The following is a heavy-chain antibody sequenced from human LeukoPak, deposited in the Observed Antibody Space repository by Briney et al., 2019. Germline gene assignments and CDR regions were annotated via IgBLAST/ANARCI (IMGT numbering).Heavy chain of an antibody. CDR3: TRDPRHFDS. CDR2: ISGSGHDI. Sequence: GGSLRLSCAASGFTFNNAWMGWVRQAPGKGLEWVAYISGSGHDINYSDSVKGRFTISRDNAKNSLYLQMSSLRVEDTAVYYCTRDPRHFDSCGQGTLVTVSS. D-gene: IGHD6-6*01. V-gene: IGHV3-11*04. CDR1: GFTFNNAW. J-gene: IGHJ5*01.